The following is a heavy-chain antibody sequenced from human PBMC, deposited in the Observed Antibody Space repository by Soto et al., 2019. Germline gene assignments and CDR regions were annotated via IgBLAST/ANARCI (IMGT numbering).Heavy chain of an antibody. CDR2: IYYSGST. J-gene: IGHJ2*01. V-gene: IGHV4-31*03. CDR1: GASISSGGYY. CDR3: ARLGPHPRLYFDL. Sequence: QVQLQESGPGLVKPSQTLSLTCTVSGASISSGGYYWAWIRQHPGTGLEWIGYIYYSGSTFYNPSLTRRLTISVDTSENQFSLKLSSVTAADTAVYYCARLGPHPRLYFDLWGRGTLVTVSS.